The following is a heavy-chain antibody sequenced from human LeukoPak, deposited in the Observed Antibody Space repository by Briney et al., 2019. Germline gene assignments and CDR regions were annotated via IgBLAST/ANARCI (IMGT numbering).Heavy chain of an antibody. Sequence: PSETLSLTCAVSGGSISSGGYSWSWIRQPPGKGLEWIGYIYHSGSTYYNPSLKSRVTISVDSSKNQFSLKLTSVTAADTAVYYCARASLRGYSYVDFDYWGQGTLVTVSS. CDR1: GGSISSGGYS. CDR3: ARASLRGYSYVDFDY. CDR2: IYHSGST. V-gene: IGHV4-30-2*01. D-gene: IGHD5-18*01. J-gene: IGHJ4*02.